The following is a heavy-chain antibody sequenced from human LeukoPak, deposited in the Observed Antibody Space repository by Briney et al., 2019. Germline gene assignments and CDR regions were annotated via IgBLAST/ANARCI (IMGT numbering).Heavy chain of an antibody. CDR3: ARGDTTVTTKFFDY. V-gene: IGHV4-30-2*05. CDR2: IYYSGST. CDR1: GGSISSGGYY. J-gene: IGHJ4*02. D-gene: IGHD4-17*01. Sequence: SQTLSLTCAVSGGSISSGGYYWSWIRQPPGKGLEWIGYIYYSGSTYYNPSLKSRVTISVDTSKNQFSLRLSSVTAADTAVYYCARGDTTVTTKFFDYWGQGTLVTVSS.